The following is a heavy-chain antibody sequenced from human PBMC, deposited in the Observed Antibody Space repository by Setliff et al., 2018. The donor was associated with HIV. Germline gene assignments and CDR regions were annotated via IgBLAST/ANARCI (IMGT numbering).Heavy chain of an antibody. D-gene: IGHD2-21*02. CDR2: IYTSGST. J-gene: IGHJ5*02. Sequence: KASETLSLTCTVSGGSISSYYWSWIRQPAGKGLEWIGRIYTSGSTNYNPSLKSRVTMSVDTSKNQFSLKLSSVTAADTAVYYCARHDCGGDCSINWFDPWGQGTLVTVSS. CDR1: GGSISSYY. CDR3: ARHDCGGDCSINWFDP. V-gene: IGHV4-4*07.